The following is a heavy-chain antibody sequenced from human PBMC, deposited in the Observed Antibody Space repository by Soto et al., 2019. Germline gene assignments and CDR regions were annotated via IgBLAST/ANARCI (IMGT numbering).Heavy chain of an antibody. CDR1: GFTFSSYA. D-gene: IGHD6-13*01. J-gene: IGHJ4*02. V-gene: IGHV3-23*01. CDR3: ARSRAAAGYFGY. CDR2: ISGSGGST. Sequence: EVQLLESGGGLVQPGGSLRLSCAASGFTFSSYAMSWVRQAPGKGREWVSAISGSGGSTYYADSVKGRFTISRDNSKNALDLKMNSLRAEGTAVYYCARSRAAAGYFGYWGQGTLVTVSS.